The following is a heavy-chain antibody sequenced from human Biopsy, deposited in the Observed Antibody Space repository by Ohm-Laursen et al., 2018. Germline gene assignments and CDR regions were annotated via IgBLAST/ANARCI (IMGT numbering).Heavy chain of an antibody. Sequence: SLRLSCVASGFSFSDYHMSWIRQAPGWGLDWVSYISGGGTIYYGDSMKGRVTISRDKAKNSIYLQMHSLRAEDTAVYYCARDTRWSPYSMDVWGQGTTVTVSS. CDR3: ARDTRWSPYSMDV. CDR1: GFSFSDYH. V-gene: IGHV3-11*01. J-gene: IGHJ6*02. D-gene: IGHD4-23*01. CDR2: ISGGGTI.